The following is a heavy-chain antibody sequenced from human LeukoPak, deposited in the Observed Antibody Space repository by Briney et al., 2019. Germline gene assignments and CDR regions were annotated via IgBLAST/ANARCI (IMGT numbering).Heavy chain of an antibody. Sequence: SGGSLRLSCAASGFTVRSNYMSWVRQAPGKGLEWVAVIHSGGSTDYADSVKGRFTISRDNSKNTLYLQMNSLRAEDTAVYYCAKPLAETNDYWGQGTLVTVSS. CDR1: GFTVRSNY. V-gene: IGHV3-53*01. J-gene: IGHJ4*02. D-gene: IGHD1-1*01. CDR3: AKPLAETNDY. CDR2: IHSGGST.